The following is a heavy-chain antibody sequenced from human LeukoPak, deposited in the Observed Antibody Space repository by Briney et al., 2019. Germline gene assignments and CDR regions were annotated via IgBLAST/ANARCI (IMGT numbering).Heavy chain of an antibody. CDR2: VSSDGSID. Sequence: GGSLRLSCAASGFTFSNYGMHWVRQAPGKGLEWVAVVSSDGSIDYYADSLRGRFTVSRDNSKNTMFLQFNTLRPEDTAVYYCARGGPAAGRFDYWGQGTLVTVSS. CDR3: ARGGPAAGRFDY. J-gene: IGHJ4*02. CDR1: GFTFSNYG. D-gene: IGHD6-13*01. V-gene: IGHV3-30*03.